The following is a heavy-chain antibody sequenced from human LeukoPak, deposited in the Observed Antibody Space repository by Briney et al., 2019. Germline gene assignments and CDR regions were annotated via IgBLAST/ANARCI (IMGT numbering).Heavy chain of an antibody. Sequence: ASVKVSCKASGGTFSSHAISWVRQAPGQGLEWMGGIIPIFGTANYAQKFQGRVTITADKSTSTAYMELSSLRSEDTAVYYCARDNCGGDCYPDYWGQGTLVTVSS. J-gene: IGHJ4*02. CDR3: ARDNCGGDCYPDY. CDR1: GGTFSSHA. CDR2: IIPIFGTA. D-gene: IGHD2-21*02. V-gene: IGHV1-69*06.